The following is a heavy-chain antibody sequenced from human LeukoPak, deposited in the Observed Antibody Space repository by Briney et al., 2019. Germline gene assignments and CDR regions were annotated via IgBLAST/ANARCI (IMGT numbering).Heavy chain of an antibody. Sequence: GGSLRLSCAASGFTFSSYSMNWVRQAPGKGLEWVSSISSSSSYIYYADSVKGRFTISRDNAKNSLYLQMNSLRAEDTAVYYCASGLRAVWIQLSGPDYWGQGTLVTVSS. V-gene: IGHV3-21*04. D-gene: IGHD5-18*01. J-gene: IGHJ4*02. CDR2: ISSSSSYI. CDR1: GFTFSSYS. CDR3: ASGLRAVWIQLSGPDY.